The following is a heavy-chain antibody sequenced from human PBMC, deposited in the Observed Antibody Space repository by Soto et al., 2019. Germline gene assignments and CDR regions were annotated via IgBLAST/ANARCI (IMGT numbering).Heavy chain of an antibody. CDR3: ARDVNSRDYDYVWGSYQDPAPYYFDS. Sequence: AAVQVSCKASRYTFTSYGISWVRQAPGQGLERMGWISAYNGNTNYAQKLQGRVTMTTDTSTSTAYMELWSLRSDDPAVYYCARDVNSRDYDYVWGSYQDPAPYYFDSWGQGTLVTVSS. D-gene: IGHD3-16*02. J-gene: IGHJ4*02. V-gene: IGHV1-18*04. CDR2: ISAYNGNT. CDR1: RYTFTSYG.